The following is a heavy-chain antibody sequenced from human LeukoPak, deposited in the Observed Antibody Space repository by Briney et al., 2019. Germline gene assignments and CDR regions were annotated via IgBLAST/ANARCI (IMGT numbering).Heavy chain of an antibody. J-gene: IGHJ4*02. V-gene: IGHV4-34*01. D-gene: IGHD6-25*01. Sequence: SETLSLTCAVYGGSFSGYYWSWIRQPPGKGLEWIGEINHSGSTNYNPSLKSRVTISVDTSKNQFSLKLCSVTAADTAVYYCASRGYKAPFDYWGQGTLVTVSS. CDR1: GGSFSGYY. CDR2: INHSGST. CDR3: ASRGYKAPFDY.